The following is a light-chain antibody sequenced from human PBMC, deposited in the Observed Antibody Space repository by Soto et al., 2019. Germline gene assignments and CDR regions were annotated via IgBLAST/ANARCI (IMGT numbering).Light chain of an antibody. CDR2: SNN. CDR3: AAWDDSRSGRV. J-gene: IGLJ3*02. CDR1: SSDVGGYKY. V-gene: IGLV1-47*02. Sequence: QSVLTQPPSASGSPGQSVTISCTGTSSDVGGYKYVSWYQQVPGTAPKVLIYSNNQRPSGVPDRFSGSKSGTSASLAISGLRSEDEADYYCAAWDDSRSGRVFGGGTKVTVL.